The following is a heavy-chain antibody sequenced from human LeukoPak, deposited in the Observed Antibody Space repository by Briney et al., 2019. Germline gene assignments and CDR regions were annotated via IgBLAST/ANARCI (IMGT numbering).Heavy chain of an antibody. CDR3: ARHPNKGGYGGNSRYYYYMDV. CDR2: IYPGDSDT. V-gene: IGHV5-51*01. Sequence: AESLKISCKGSGYSFTSYWIGWVRQLPAGNLQWMRIIYPGDSDTRYSPSFQGQVTISADKSISTAYLQWSSLKASDTAMYYCARHPNKGGYGGNSRYYYYMDVWGKGTTVTVSS. J-gene: IGHJ6*03. CDR1: GYSFTSYW. D-gene: IGHD4-23*01.